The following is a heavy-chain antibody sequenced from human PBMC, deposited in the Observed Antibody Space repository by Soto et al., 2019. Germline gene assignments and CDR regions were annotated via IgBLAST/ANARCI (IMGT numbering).Heavy chain of an antibody. D-gene: IGHD6-19*01. CDR1: GGSFSGYY. CDR3: ARMYSSGSGWFHP. CDR2: INHSGST. V-gene: IGHV4-34*01. Sequence: SETLSLTCAVYGGSFSGYYWSWIRQPPGKGLEWIGEINHSGSTNYNPSLKSRVTISVETSKNQFSLKLSSVTAADTARYYCARMYSSGSGWFHPWGQGTQVTVSS. J-gene: IGHJ5*02.